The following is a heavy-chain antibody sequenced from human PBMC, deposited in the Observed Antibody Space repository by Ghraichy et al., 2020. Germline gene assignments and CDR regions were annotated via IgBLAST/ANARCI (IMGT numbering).Heavy chain of an antibody. Sequence: GGSLRLSCAASGFTFSSYGMNWVRQAPGKGLEWVAVIWYDGSNKYYADSVKGRFTISRDNSKNTLYLQMNSLRDEDTAVYYCARGLSNYYDSSGYYYWGQGTLVTVSS. CDR1: GFTFSSYG. CDR2: IWYDGSNK. D-gene: IGHD3-22*01. V-gene: IGHV3-33*01. CDR3: ARGLSNYYDSSGYYY. J-gene: IGHJ4*02.